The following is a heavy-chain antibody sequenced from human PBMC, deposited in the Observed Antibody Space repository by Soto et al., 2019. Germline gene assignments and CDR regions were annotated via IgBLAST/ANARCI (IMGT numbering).Heavy chain of an antibody. J-gene: IGHJ6*02. CDR1: GGTLSSYA. CDR2: IIRIFGTP. CDR3: ARQGSNEYYYYGMDV. D-gene: IGHD3-10*01. V-gene: IGHV1-69*12. Sequence: QVQLVQSGAEVKKPGSSVKVSCKASGGTLSSYAINWVRQAPGQGLEWMGGIIRIFGTPDYAQRFQGRVTITADESTSTAYMELSSLRSEDTAVYYCARQGSNEYYYYGMDVWGQGTTVTVSS.